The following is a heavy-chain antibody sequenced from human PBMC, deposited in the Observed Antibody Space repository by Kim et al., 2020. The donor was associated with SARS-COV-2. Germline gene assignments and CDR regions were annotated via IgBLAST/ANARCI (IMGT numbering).Heavy chain of an antibody. D-gene: IGHD4-17*01. J-gene: IGHJ4*02. Sequence: SETLSLTCAVYGGSFSGYYWSWIRQPPGKGLEWIGEINHSGSTNYNPSLKRRVTITVDTSKNQFSLKLSSVTAADTAVYYCARLRSDYYGGKHQPDIWGQGTLVTVSS. CDR3: ARLRSDYYGGKHQPDI. V-gene: IGHV4-34*01. CDR1: GGSFSGYY. CDR2: INHSGST.